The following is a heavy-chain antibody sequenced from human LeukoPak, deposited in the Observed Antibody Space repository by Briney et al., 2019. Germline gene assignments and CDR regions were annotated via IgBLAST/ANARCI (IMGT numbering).Heavy chain of an antibody. CDR1: GGSISSYY. V-gene: IGHV4-4*07. J-gene: IGHJ4*02. CDR3: ARDGPRWYFDY. Sequence: PSETLSLTCTVPGGSISSYYWSWIRQPAGKGLEWIGRIYTSGSTNYNPSLKSRVTISVDKSKNQFSLKLSSVTAADTAVYYCARDGPRWYFDYWGQGTLVTVSS. D-gene: IGHD3-16*01. CDR2: IYTSGST.